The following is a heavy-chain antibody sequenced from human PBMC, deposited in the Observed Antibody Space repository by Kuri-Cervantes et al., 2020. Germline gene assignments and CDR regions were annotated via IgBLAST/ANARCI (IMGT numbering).Heavy chain of an antibody. CDR2: ISSSSSYI. D-gene: IGHD6-19*01. V-gene: IGHV3-21*01. J-gene: IGHJ6*02. CDR3: ARDRPPYSSGWYGRTKRGSYGMDV. CDR1: GFTFSSYS. Sequence: GESLNIYCAASGFTFSSYSMNWVRQAPGKGLEWVSSISSSSSYIYYADSVKGRFTISRDNAKNSLYLQMNSLRDEDTAVYYCARDRPPYSSGWYGRTKRGSYGMDVWGQGTTVTVSS.